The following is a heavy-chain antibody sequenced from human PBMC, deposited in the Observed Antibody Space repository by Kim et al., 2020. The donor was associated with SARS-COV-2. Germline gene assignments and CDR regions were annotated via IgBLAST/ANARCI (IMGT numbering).Heavy chain of an antibody. CDR2: IYYSGST. J-gene: IGHJ6*02. CDR3: ESHHRTTTLIVVVDYGMDV. Sequence: SETLSLTCTVSGGSISSSSYYWGWIRQPPGKGLEWIGSIYYSGSTYYNPSLKSRVTISVDTSKNQVSLKLSTVTAADTAVYYCESHHRTTTLIVVVDYGMDVWGQGTTVTVSS. CDR1: GGSISSSSYY. V-gene: IGHV4-39*01. D-gene: IGHD3-22*01.